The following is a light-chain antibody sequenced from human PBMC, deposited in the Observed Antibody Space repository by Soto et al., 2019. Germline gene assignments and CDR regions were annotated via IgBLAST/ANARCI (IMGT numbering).Light chain of an antibody. CDR2: GAT. CDR1: QSVNSGS. V-gene: IGKV3-20*01. Sequence: DIALTQSPGTLSLSPGDRAILSCRASQSVNSGSLAWYQQRPGQAPRLLIYGATIRATGIPDKFSGSGSGTDFTFTISRLQPEDFAVYYCQQYGSSVRTFGQGTKVEIK. J-gene: IGKJ1*01. CDR3: QQYGSSVRT.